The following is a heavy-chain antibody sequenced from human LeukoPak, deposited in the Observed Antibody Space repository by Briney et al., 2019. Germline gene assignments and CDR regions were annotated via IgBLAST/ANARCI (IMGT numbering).Heavy chain of an antibody. CDR2: INHSGST. CDR1: GGSFSGYY. Sequence: SETLSLTCAVYGGSFSGYYWSWIRQPPGKGLEWIGEINHSGSTNYNPSLKSRVTISVDTSKNQFSLKLSSVTAADTAVYYCARGPSDYFDYWGQGTLVTVSS. V-gene: IGHV4-34*01. CDR3: ARGPSDYFDY. J-gene: IGHJ4*02.